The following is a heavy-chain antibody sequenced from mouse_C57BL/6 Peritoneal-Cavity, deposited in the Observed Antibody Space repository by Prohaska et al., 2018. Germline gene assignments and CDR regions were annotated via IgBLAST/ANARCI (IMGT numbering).Heavy chain of an antibody. CDR3: ASDGNLDDYAMDY. D-gene: IGHD2-1*01. Sequence: PGASVKISCKASGYTFTDYYMNWVKQSHGKRREWIGDINPNHGGTSYNQKFKGKATLTVDQSSSTAYMELRSLTSEDSAVYYCASDGNLDDYAMDYWGQGTSVTVSS. J-gene: IGHJ4*01. CDR1: GYTFTDYY. V-gene: IGHV1-26*01. CDR2: INPNHGGT.